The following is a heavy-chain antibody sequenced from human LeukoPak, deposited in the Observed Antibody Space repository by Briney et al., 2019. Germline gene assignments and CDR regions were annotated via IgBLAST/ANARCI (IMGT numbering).Heavy chain of an antibody. CDR3: AKETSITIFGVAGKAFDI. V-gene: IGHV3-30*02. CDR2: IRYDGSNK. J-gene: IGHJ3*02. CDR1: GFTFSSYG. D-gene: IGHD3-3*01. Sequence: GGSLRLSCAASGFTFSSYGMHWVRQAPGKGLEWVTFIRYDGSNKYYADSVKGRFTISRDNSKNTLYLQMNSLRAEDTAVYYCAKETSITIFGVAGKAFDIWGQGTMVTVSS.